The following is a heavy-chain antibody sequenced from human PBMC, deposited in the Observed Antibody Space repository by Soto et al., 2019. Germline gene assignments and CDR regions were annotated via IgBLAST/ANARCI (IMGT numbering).Heavy chain of an antibody. CDR3: ARDGSDYEILTGYYDYYCHGMDV. Sequence: EVQLVESGGGLVKPGGSLRLSCVASGFAFRSYGMNWVRQAPGKGLEWVSSISTSSSAIYYTDSVKGRFTISRDNARNSLYLHMKSLRAEGTAVYFCARDGSDYEILTGYYDYYCHGMDVWGQGTTVTFSS. CDR1: GFAFRSYG. J-gene: IGHJ6*02. V-gene: IGHV3-21*02. CDR2: ISTSSSAI. D-gene: IGHD3-9*01.